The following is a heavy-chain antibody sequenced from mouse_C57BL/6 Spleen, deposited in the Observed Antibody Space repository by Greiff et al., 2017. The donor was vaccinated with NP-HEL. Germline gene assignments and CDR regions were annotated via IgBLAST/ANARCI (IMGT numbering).Heavy chain of an antibody. V-gene: IGHV5-9-1*02. CDR2: ISSGGDYI. D-gene: IGHD4-1*01. J-gene: IGHJ3*01. CDR3: SQTGSWFAY. Sequence: EVKVVESGEGLVKPGGSLKLSCAASGFTFSSYAMSWVRQTPEKRLEWVAYISSGGDYIYYADTVKGRFNSSRYKARNTLYLQMSSLKSEYTAMYYCSQTGSWFAYWGQGTLVTVSA. CDR1: GFTFSSYA.